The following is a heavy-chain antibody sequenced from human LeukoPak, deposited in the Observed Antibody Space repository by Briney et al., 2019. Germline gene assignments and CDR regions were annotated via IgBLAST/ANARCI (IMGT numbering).Heavy chain of an antibody. D-gene: IGHD3-22*01. J-gene: IGHJ4*02. CDR1: GFNFLTYG. Sequence: GGSMSLSCAASGFNFLTYGMHWARPAPGQVLEWVAAIWYDGSNKYYADSVKGRFTISRDNSKNTLYVQMNSLRAEDTAVYYCAKHLYDDSGAYHTLSSFDYCGQGTLVTVSS. CDR3: AKHLYDDSGAYHTLSSFDY. V-gene: IGHV3-33*06. CDR2: IWYDGSNK.